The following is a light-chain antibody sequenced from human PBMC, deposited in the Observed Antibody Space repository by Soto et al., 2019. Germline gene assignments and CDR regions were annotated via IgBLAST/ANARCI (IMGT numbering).Light chain of an antibody. CDR3: QQRSNWPHTWT. J-gene: IGKJ1*01. Sequence: EILLTQSPGTLTLSPGERATLSCGAGQSVSSSYFAWYQQKPGQAPRLLIYGASSRAIHTPDRFSGSGSGTDFTLTISSLEPEDFAVYYCQQRSNWPHTWTFGQGTKVDIK. CDR2: GAS. CDR1: QSVSSSY. V-gene: IGKV3D-20*02.